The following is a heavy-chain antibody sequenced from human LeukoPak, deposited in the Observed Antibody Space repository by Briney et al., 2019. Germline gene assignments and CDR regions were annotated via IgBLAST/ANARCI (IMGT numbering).Heavy chain of an antibody. Sequence: AGGSLRLSCAASGFTVSSNYMSWVRQAPGKGLEWVSVIYSGGSTYDADSVEGRFTISRDNSKNTLYLQMNSLRAEDTAVYYCASAGNRPLDYWGQGTLVTVSS. CDR1: GFTVSSNY. CDR3: ASAGNRPLDY. J-gene: IGHJ4*02. V-gene: IGHV3-53*01. CDR2: IYSGGST.